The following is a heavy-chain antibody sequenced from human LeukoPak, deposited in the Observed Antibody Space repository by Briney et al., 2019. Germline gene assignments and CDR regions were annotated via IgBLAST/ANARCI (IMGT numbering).Heavy chain of an antibody. Sequence: PGGSLRLSCAASGFTFSSYWMSWVRQAPGKGLEWVANIKQDGSEKYYVDSVKGRFTISRDNSKNTLYLQMNSLRAEDTAVYYCARDYPYYYDSSGYYSFDYWGQGTLVAVSS. J-gene: IGHJ4*02. CDR3: ARDYPYYYDSSGYYSFDY. CDR2: IKQDGSEK. V-gene: IGHV3-7*01. D-gene: IGHD3-22*01. CDR1: GFTFSSYW.